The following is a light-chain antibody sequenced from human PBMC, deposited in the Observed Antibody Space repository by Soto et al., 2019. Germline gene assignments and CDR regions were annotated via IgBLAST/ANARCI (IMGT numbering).Light chain of an antibody. CDR3: SSYTSSSCFV. J-gene: IGLJ1*01. V-gene: IGLV2-14*01. Sequence: QSALAQPASVSGSPGQSITISCTGTSSDVGGSNYVSWYQQLPGKAPKLMIYDVSDRPSGVSNRFSGSKSRNTASLTISGLQAADEADYHCSSYTSSSCFVFGTGTKLTV. CDR2: DVS. CDR1: SSDVGGSNY.